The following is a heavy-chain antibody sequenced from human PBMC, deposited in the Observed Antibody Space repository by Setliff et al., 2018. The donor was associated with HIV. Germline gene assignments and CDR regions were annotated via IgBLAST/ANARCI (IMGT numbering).Heavy chain of an antibody. J-gene: IGHJ4*02. CDR3: ARWSDIVATRGFDY. CDR2: IKQDASEK. CDR1: GGSFSGYDW. D-gene: IGHD5-12*01. Sequence: ETLSLTCAVYGGSFSGYDWNWSWIRQAPGKGLEWVATIKQDASEKYYVDSVKGRFTIYRDNGWNSLFLQMNSVRAEDTAVYYCARWSDIVATRGFDYWGQGTLVTVSS. V-gene: IGHV3-7*01.